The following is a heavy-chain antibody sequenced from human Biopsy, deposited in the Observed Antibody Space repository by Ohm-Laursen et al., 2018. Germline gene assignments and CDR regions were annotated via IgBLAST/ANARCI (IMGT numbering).Heavy chain of an antibody. CDR2: ISGNSDII. V-gene: IGHV3-23*01. Sequence: LSLTCAASGFTFSSYAMAWFRQAPGKGLEWVSTISGNSDIIYGTDSVKGRFTISRDNSKNTLYLQMNSLRADDTAVYYCALAAAQTVTHFDYWGQGTLVTVSS. J-gene: IGHJ4*02. D-gene: IGHD4-17*01. CDR3: ALAAAQTVTHFDY. CDR1: GFTFSSYA.